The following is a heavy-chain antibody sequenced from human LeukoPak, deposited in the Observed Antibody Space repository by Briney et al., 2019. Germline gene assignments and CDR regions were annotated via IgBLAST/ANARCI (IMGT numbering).Heavy chain of an antibody. CDR3: TTPYYDFWSGYRYPTGDFDY. V-gene: IGHV3-15*01. Sequence: RTGGSLRLSCAASGLTFSNAWMSWVRKAPGKGLEWVGRIKRKTDGGTTDYAAPVKGRFTISRDDSKNTLYLQMNSLKTEDTAVYYCTTPYYDFWSGYRYPTGDFDYWGQGTLVTVSS. CDR1: GLTFSNAW. D-gene: IGHD3-3*01. CDR2: IKRKTDGGTT. J-gene: IGHJ4*02.